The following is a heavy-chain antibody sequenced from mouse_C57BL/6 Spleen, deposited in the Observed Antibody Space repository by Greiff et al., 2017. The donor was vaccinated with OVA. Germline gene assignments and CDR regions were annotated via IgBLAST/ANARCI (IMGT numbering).Heavy chain of an antibody. CDR3: ARSDDGYYGYFDY. J-gene: IGHJ2*01. V-gene: IGHV1-82*01. Sequence: QVQLQQSGPELVKPGASVKISCKASGYAFSSSWMNWVKQRPGKGLEWIGRIYPGDGDPNYNGKFKGKATLTADKSSSTAYMQLSSLTSEDSAVYFCARSDDGYYGYFDYWGQGTTLTVSS. CDR1: GYAFSSSW. CDR2: IYPGDGDP. D-gene: IGHD2-3*01.